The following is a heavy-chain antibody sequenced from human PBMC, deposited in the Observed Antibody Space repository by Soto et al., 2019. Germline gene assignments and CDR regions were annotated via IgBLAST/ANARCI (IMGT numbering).Heavy chain of an antibody. CDR2: ISAYNGNT. CDR3: ARAEAHYYDSSGYYYSDYGMDV. CDR1: GYTFTSYG. Sequence: ASVKVSCKASGYTFTSYGISWVRQAPGQGLEWMGWISAYNGNTNYAQKLQGRVTMTTDTSTGTAYMELRSLRSDDTAVYYCARAEAHYYDSSGYYYSDYGMDVWGQGTTVTV. J-gene: IGHJ6*02. V-gene: IGHV1-18*01. D-gene: IGHD3-22*01.